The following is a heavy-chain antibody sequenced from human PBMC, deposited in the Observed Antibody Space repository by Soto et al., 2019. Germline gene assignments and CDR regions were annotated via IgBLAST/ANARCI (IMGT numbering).Heavy chain of an antibody. CDR1: GYTFTSYG. D-gene: IGHD3-9*01. CDR2: ISAYNGKK. Sequence: ASVKVPCKDSGYTFTSYGISWVRQAPGQGLEWMGWISAYNGKKNYAQNFQGRVTQTTDTPTSTAYMELRSLISDDTAVYYCARDFYIDGNDWHHFDYWGQGTLVTVSS. J-gene: IGHJ4*02. CDR3: ARDFYIDGNDWHHFDY. V-gene: IGHV1-18*01.